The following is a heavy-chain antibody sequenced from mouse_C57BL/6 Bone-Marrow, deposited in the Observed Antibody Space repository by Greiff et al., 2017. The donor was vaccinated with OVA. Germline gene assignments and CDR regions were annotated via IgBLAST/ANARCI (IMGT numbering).Heavy chain of an antibody. Sequence: VKVVESGAELARPGASVKLSCKASGYTFTSYGISWVKQRTGQGLEWIGEIYPRSGNTYYNEKFKGKATLTADKSSSTAYMELRSLTSEDSAVYFCARGRATTVVGENFDYWGQGTTLTVSS. J-gene: IGHJ2*01. CDR2: IYPRSGNT. CDR3: ARGRATTVVGENFDY. D-gene: IGHD1-1*01. CDR1: GYTFTSYG. V-gene: IGHV1-81*01.